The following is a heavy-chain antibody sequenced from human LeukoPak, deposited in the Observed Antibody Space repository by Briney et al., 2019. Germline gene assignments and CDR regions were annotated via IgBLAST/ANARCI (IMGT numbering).Heavy chain of an antibody. V-gene: IGHV1-18*01. CDR2: ISAYNGNT. Sequence: GASVKVSCKASGYTFTSYGISWVRQAPGQGLEWMGWISAYNGNTNYAQKLQGRVTMTTDTSTSTAYMELRSLRSDDTAVYYCARTNTSWPWIIFHIWGQGTMVTVSS. J-gene: IGHJ3*02. CDR3: ARTNTSWPWIIFHI. CDR1: GYTFTSYG. D-gene: IGHD1-1*01.